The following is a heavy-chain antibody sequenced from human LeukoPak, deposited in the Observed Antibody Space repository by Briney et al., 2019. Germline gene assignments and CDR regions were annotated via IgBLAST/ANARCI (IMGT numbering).Heavy chain of an antibody. CDR3: VKDRGWNTFDF. V-gene: IGHV3-7*01. Sequence: GGSLRLSCAASGFTFSVSWMSWVRQAPGKGLEWVANIKEDGTVKNYVASVKGRLTISRDNAKKSLFLQMNSLRAEDTAVYYCVKDRGWNTFDFWGQGTLVTASS. D-gene: IGHD1/OR15-1a*01. CDR1: GFTFSVSW. J-gene: IGHJ4*02. CDR2: IKEDGTVK.